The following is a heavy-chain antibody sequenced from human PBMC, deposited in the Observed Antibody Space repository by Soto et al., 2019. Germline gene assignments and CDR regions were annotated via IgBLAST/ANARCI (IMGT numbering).Heavy chain of an antibody. Sequence: QVQLVESGGGLVTPGGSLRLSCASSGFTFSDYYMSWIRQAPGKGLEWLSHISPGSRYPAYADSVKGRFTISRDNARRSLSLQMNSLTVDDTAIYYCVRSRGLVSRPLDLWGQGTLVTVSS. CDR3: VRSRGLVSRPLDL. D-gene: IGHD3-22*01. V-gene: IGHV3-11*06. J-gene: IGHJ5*02. CDR2: ISPGSRYP. CDR1: GFTFSDYY.